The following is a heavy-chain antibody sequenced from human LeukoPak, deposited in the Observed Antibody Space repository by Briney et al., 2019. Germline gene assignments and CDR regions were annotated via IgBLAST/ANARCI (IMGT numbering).Heavy chain of an antibody. V-gene: IGHV3-30*03. Sequence: GGSLRLSCAASGFTFSSYGMHWVRQAPGKGLEWVAVISYDGTTKYYGDSVKGRFTISRDNAKNSLYLQMNSLRAEDTAVYYCARRATTERGHSYGLDYWGQGTLVTVSS. J-gene: IGHJ4*02. CDR2: ISYDGTTK. D-gene: IGHD5-18*01. CDR3: ARRATTERGHSYGLDY. CDR1: GFTFSSYG.